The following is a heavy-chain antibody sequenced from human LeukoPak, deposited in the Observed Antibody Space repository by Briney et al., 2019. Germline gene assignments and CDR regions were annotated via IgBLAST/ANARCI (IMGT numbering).Heavy chain of an antibody. CDR2: IKSKTDGGTT. CDR1: GFTFSNAW. CDR3: AYWSSSSWNY. V-gene: IGHV3-15*01. D-gene: IGHD6-13*01. J-gene: IGHJ4*02. Sequence: PGGSLRLSCAASGFTFSNAWMSWVRQAPGKGLEWLGRIKSKTDGGTTDYAAPVKGRFTISRDDSKNTLYLQMNSLKTEDTVVYYCAYWSSSSWNYWGQGTLVTVSS.